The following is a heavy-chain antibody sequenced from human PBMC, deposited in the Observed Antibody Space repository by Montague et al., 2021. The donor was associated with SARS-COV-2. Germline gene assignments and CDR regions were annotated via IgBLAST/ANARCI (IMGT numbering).Heavy chain of an antibody. Sequence: TLSLTCTVSGDSINSGSYYWSWIRQPPGKGLEWIGFIYYSGRTYYNPSLRSRLAISVDTSTNQFSLSLSSVTAADTAVDFCARMGGKYHYYFDYWGLGTLVTVSS. CDR2: IYYSGRT. V-gene: IGHV4-31*03. J-gene: IGHJ4*02. CDR3: ARMGGKYHYYFDY. D-gene: IGHD2-2*01. CDR1: GDSINSGSYY.